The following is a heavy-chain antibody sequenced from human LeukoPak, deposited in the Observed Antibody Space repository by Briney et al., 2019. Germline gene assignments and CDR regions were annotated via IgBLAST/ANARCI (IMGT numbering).Heavy chain of an antibody. CDR2: ISWNSGSI. CDR3: ARDTLGIVVVPAAIRESGGGIDY. V-gene: IGHV3-9*01. CDR1: GFTFDDYA. D-gene: IGHD2-2*02. J-gene: IGHJ4*02. Sequence: PGRSLRLSCAASGFTFDDYAMHWVRQAPGKGLEWVSGISWNSGSIGYADSVKGRFTISRDNSKNTLYLQMNSLRAEDTAVYYCARDTLGIVVVPAAIRESGGGIDYWGQGTLVTVSS.